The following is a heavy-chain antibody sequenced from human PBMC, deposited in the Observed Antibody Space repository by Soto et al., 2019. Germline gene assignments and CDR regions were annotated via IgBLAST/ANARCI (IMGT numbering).Heavy chain of an antibody. Sequence: PSQTLSLTCAISGDSVSSVSAGWNWIRQSPSRGLEWLGRTYYRSKWYNDYAISVKSRIIINPDTSKNQFSLQLNSVSPEDTAVYYCARDWNDFWSGYDFWGQGXLVTVYS. J-gene: IGHJ4*02. CDR1: GDSVSSVSAG. CDR3: ARDWNDFWSGYDF. D-gene: IGHD3-3*01. V-gene: IGHV6-1*01. CDR2: TYYRSKWYN.